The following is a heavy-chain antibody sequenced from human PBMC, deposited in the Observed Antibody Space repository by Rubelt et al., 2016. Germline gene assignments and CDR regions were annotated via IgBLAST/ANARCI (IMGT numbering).Heavy chain of an antibody. CDR1: GGSISSYY. Sequence: TVSGGSISSYYWSWIRQPPGKGLEWIGYIYYSGSTNYNPSLKSRVTISVDTSKNQFSLKLSSVTAADTAVYYCARHIYYDSSGPTGPPDYWGQGTLVTVSS. D-gene: IGHD3-22*01. CDR2: IYYSGST. J-gene: IGHJ4*02. V-gene: IGHV4-59*08. CDR3: ARHIYYDSSGPTGPPDY.